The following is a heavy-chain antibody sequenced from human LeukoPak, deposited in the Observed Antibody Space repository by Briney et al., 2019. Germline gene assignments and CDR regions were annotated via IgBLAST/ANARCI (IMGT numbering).Heavy chain of an antibody. V-gene: IGHV3-21*01. CDR1: GLTFSSYS. J-gene: IGHJ4*02. CDR3: ARVSVDTAMVTIPSGFDY. Sequence: PGGSLRLSCAASGLTFSSYSMNWVRQAPGKGLEWVSSITSSSSYIYYADSVKGRFTISRDNAKNSLYLQMNSLRAEDTAVYYCARVSVDTAMVTIPSGFDYWGQGTLVTVSS. D-gene: IGHD5-18*01. CDR2: ITSSSSYI.